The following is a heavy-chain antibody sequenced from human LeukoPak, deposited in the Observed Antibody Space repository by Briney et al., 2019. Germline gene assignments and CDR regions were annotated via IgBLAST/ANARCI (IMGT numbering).Heavy chain of an antibody. J-gene: IGHJ4*02. V-gene: IGHV4-34*01. CDR1: GGSFSGYY. D-gene: IGHD5-18*01. CDR2: INHSGST. Sequence: KPSETLSLTCAVYGGSFSGYYWSWIRQPPGKGLEWIGEINHSGSTNYNPSLKSRVTISVDTSKNQFSLKLSSVTAADTAVYYCAREAVVDTAMLFDYWGQGTLVTVSS. CDR3: AREAVVDTAMLFDY.